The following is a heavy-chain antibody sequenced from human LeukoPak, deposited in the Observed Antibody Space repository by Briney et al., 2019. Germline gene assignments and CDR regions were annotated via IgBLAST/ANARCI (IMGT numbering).Heavy chain of an antibody. CDR2: INSDGSST. D-gene: IGHD3-16*01. V-gene: IGHV3-74*01. J-gene: IGHJ4*02. Sequence: GGSLRLSCAASGFTFSSYWMHWVRQAPGKGLVWVSRINSDGSSTSYADSVKGRFTISRDNARNSLYLQMNSLRAEDTAVYYCARVGRSHKPGGWGQGTLVTVSS. CDR3: ARVGRSHKPGG. CDR1: GFTFSSYW.